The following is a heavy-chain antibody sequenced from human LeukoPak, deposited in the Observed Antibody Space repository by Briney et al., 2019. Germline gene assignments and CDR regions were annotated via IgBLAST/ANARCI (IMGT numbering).Heavy chain of an antibody. CDR3: AREVGATNAFDY. Sequence: GSVKVSCKASGYTFTSYYMHWVRQAPGQGLEWMGIINPSGGSTSYAQKFQGRVTMTRDTSTSTVYMELSSLRSEDTAVYYCAREVGATNAFDYWGQGTLVTVSS. D-gene: IGHD1-26*01. CDR1: GYTFTSYY. V-gene: IGHV1-46*01. CDR2: INPSGGST. J-gene: IGHJ4*02.